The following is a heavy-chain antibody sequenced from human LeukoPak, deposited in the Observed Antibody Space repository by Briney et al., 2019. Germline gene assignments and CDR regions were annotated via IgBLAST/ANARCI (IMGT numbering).Heavy chain of an antibody. CDR1: GGSFSSGDYY. CDR2: IYYSGST. D-gene: IGHD6-6*01. J-gene: IGHJ6*02. Sequence: SETLSLTCTVSGGSFSSGDYYWSWIRQHPGKGLGWIGYIYYSGSTYHNPSLRSRVTMSVDTSKNQFSLKLSSVTAADTAVYYCAREASAARTSYYGLDVWGQGTTITVSS. CDR3: AREASAARTSYYGLDV. V-gene: IGHV4-31*03.